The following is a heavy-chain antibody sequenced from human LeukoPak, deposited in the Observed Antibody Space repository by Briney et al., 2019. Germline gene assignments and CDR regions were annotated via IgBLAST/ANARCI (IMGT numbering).Heavy chain of an antibody. V-gene: IGHV4-59*01. J-gene: IGHJ4*02. CDR1: GGSIRNYY. CDR3: ARSGGVWYFDY. D-gene: IGHD3-16*01. CDR2: ISDGGGS. Sequence: SETLSLTCTVSGGSIRNYYWTWIRQPPGMGLEWIGHISDGGGSNYNPSLKSRVTISVDTSKNQFSLKLSSVTAADTAVYYCARSGGVWYFDYWGQGTLVTVSS.